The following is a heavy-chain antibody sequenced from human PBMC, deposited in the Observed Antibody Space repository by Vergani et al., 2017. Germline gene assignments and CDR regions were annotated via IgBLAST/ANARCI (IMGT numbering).Heavy chain of an antibody. J-gene: IGHJ1*01. D-gene: IGHD3-10*01. CDR1: GYSFSSYG. Sequence: QVQLVQSGAEVKKPGASVKVSCKASGYSFSSYGISWVRQAPGQGLEWMGWISAYNGNTNYAQKLQGRVTMTTDTSTGTAYMELRSLRSDDTAVYYCARDRPYGSGSYYSPEYFQHWGQGTLVTVSS. CDR3: ARDRPYGSGSYYSPEYFQH. V-gene: IGHV1-18*01. CDR2: ISAYNGNT.